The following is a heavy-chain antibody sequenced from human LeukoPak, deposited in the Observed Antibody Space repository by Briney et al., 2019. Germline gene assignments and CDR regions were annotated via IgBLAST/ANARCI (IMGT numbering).Heavy chain of an antibody. CDR3: ARVLEEMATIEEGGFVSY. Sequence: PGGSLRLSCAASGFTFSDYYMSWIRQAPGKGLEWVSYISNSGSTIYYADSVKGRFTISRDNAKNSLYLQMNSLRAEDTAVYYYARVLEEMATIEEGGFVSYWGQGTLVTVSS. J-gene: IGHJ4*02. CDR1: GFTFSDYY. V-gene: IGHV3-11*01. D-gene: IGHD5-24*01. CDR2: ISNSGSTI.